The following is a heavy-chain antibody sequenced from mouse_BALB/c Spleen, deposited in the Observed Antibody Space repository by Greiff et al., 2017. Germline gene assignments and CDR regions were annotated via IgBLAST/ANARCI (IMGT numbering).Heavy chain of an antibody. CDR2: INSSSGTT. J-gene: IGHJ3*01. CDR1: GFTFSSYC. Sequence: EVQLVESGGGLVQPGGSLKLSCAASGFTFSSYCMHWVRQTPEKGLEWVAYINSSSGTTYYPDTVKGRFTISRDNAKNTLYLQMSSLKSEDTAMYYCARRDGNSYDGFAYWGQGTLVTVSA. CDR3: ARRDGNSYDGFAY. V-gene: IGHV5-12-1*01. D-gene: IGHD1-1*01.